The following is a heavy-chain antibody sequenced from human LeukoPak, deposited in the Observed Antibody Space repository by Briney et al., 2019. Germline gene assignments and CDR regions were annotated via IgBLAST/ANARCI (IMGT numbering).Heavy chain of an antibody. CDR1: GGTFSSYA. D-gene: IGHD3-9*01. V-gene: IGHV1-69*13. Sequence: PSVKVSCKASGGTFSSYAISWVRQAPGQGLEWMGGIIPIFGTANYAQKFQGRVTITADESTSTAYMELSSLRSEGTAVYYCARSSYYDILTGYYGGNFDYWGQGTLVTVSS. J-gene: IGHJ4*02. CDR3: ARSSYYDILTGYYGGNFDY. CDR2: IIPIFGTA.